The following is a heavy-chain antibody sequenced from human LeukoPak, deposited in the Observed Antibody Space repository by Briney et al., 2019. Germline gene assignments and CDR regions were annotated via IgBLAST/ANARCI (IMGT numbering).Heavy chain of an antibody. CDR1: GFTFSSYW. Sequence: GGSLRLSCAASGFTFSSYWMSWVRQAPGKGLEWVANIKQDGSEKYYVDSVKGRFTISRDNAKNSLYLQMNSLRAEDTAVYYCGRVSESLVNGGVSWSFANWGQGTLVTVSS. D-gene: IGHD2-15*01. CDR2: IKQDGSEK. J-gene: IGHJ4*02. CDR3: GRVSESLVNGGVSWSFAN. V-gene: IGHV3-7*03.